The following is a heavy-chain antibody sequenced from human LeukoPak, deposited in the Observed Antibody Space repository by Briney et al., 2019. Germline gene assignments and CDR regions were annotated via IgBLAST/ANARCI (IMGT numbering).Heavy chain of an antibody. CDR1: GGSISSYY. CDR2: ISYTGST. V-gene: IGHV4-59*08. Sequence: SETLSLTCTVSGGSISSYYWSWIRQPSGKGLEWIGYISYTGSTNYNPSLKSRVTISVDTSKNQFSLKLSSVTAADTAVYYCARGGDSGTYLKGYYFDYWGQGTLVTVSS. J-gene: IGHJ4*02. CDR3: ARGGDSGTYLKGYYFDY. D-gene: IGHD1-26*01.